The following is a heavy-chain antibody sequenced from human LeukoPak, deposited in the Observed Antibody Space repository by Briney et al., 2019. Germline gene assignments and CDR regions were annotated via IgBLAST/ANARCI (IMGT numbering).Heavy chain of an antibody. Sequence: SVKVSCKASGGTFSSYAISWVRQAPGQGLEWMGGIIPIFGTANYAQKFQGRVTIAADESTSTAYMELSSLRSEDTAVYYCARDAHYDYVWGSSFDYWGQGTLVTVSS. CDR3: ARDAHYDYVWGSSFDY. CDR1: GGTFSSYA. D-gene: IGHD3-16*01. V-gene: IGHV1-69*01. CDR2: IIPIFGTA. J-gene: IGHJ4*02.